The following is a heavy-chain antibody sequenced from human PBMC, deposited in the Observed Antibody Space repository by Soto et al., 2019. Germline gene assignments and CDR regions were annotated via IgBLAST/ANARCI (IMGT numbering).Heavy chain of an antibody. D-gene: IGHD4-17*01. J-gene: IGHJ1*01. CDR1: DDSTTSGYW. Sequence: SETLSLTCAVSDDSTTSGYWWTWVRQPPGMGLEWIGETHPTGVTHHNPSLQSRVAFSIDKSKKQVSLDLTSVTAADTAVYYCAMSGYYRFDFWGQGILVT. CDR2: THPTGVT. CDR3: AMSGYYRFDF. V-gene: IGHV4-4*02.